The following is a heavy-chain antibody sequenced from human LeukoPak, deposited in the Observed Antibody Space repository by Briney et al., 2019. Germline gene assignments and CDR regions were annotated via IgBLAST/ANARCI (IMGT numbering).Heavy chain of an antibody. D-gene: IGHD1-1*01. CDR2: ISGSGGST. CDR1: GFTFSSYG. Sequence: GGSLRLSCAASGFTFSSYGMSWVRQAPGKGLEWVSGISGSGGSTYYADSVKGRFTISRDNAKNSLYLQMNSLKAEDTAVYYCARSAGTWFDPWGQGTLVTVSS. V-gene: IGHV3-23*01. J-gene: IGHJ5*02. CDR3: ARSAGTWFDP.